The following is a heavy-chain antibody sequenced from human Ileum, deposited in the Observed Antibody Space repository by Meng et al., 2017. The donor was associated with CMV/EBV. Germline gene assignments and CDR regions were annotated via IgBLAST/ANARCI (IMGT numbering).Heavy chain of an antibody. CDR3: VRQVVAASFDY. J-gene: IGHJ4*02. D-gene: IGHD2-15*01. CDR2: IYYSGSP. CDR1: GGSITSGNYY. V-gene: IGHV4-30-4*08. Sequence: GQVQEAGPGLGKPSQTLFLTWPFAGGSITSGNYYWSWIRQPPGRGLEWIGYIYYSGSPYYKPSLKSRVTISLDTSKNQFSLNLRSVTATDSAVYYCVRQVVAASFDYWGQGALVTVSS.